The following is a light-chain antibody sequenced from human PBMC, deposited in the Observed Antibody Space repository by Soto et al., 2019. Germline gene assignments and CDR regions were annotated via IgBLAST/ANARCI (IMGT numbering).Light chain of an antibody. J-gene: IGKJ4*01. CDR1: QSVSSN. V-gene: IGKV3-15*01. CDR2: STS. Sequence: IVLPQSPATPSASPGKKDTHSCRASQSVSSNLAWYQQKPGQAPRHLIYSTSTRATGIPARFSGSGSGTEFILTITSLQSEDFAVYYCQQYSKWPLTFGGGTKVDIK. CDR3: QQYSKWPLT.